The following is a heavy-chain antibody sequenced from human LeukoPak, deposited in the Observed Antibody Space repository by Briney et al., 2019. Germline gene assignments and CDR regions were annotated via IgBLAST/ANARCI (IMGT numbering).Heavy chain of an antibody. D-gene: IGHD1-26*01. J-gene: IGHJ4*02. CDR1: GFTFSNYW. Sequence: GGSLRLSCAASGFTFSNYWMGWVRQAPGKGLEWVSHITASGTAMFYADSVKGRFTISRDNAKNSLYLQMNSLRDEDTAVYYCASSGSYRFDYWGQGTLSPSP. CDR2: ITASGTAM. CDR3: ASSGSYRFDY. V-gene: IGHV3-48*02.